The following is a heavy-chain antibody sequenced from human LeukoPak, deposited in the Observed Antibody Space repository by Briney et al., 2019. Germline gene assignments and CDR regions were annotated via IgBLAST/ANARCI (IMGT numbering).Heavy chain of an antibody. CDR3: ARQALRLPAAGGWFYP. J-gene: IGHJ5*02. CDR1: GCSLSSSDYY. D-gene: IGHD2-2*01. Sequence: SETLSLTCTVSGCSLSSSDYYWLWIRQPPGKGLEWIGTIYSSGITYYNSSLKSRVTISVDTSKNQFSLNLSSVTAPDTAASYCARQALRLPAAGGWFYPWGQGTLVTVSS. CDR2: IYSSGIT. V-gene: IGHV4-39*01.